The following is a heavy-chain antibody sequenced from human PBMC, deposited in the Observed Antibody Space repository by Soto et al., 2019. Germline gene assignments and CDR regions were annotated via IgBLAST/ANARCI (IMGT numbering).Heavy chain of an antibody. V-gene: IGHV3-23*01. CDR2: ISGSGGST. J-gene: IGHJ6*02. D-gene: IGHD2-21*02. CDR3: AKGGVVTATEYYYYGMDV. CDR1: GFTFSSYA. Sequence: EVQLLESGGGLVQPGGSLRLSCAASGFTFSSYAMSWVRQAPGKGLEWVSAISGSGGSTYYADSVKGRFTISRDNSKNTLYLQMNSLRAEDTAVYYCAKGGVVTATEYYYYGMDVWGQGTTVTVSS.